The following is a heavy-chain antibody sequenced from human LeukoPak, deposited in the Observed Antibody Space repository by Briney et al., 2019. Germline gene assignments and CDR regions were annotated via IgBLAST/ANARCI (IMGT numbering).Heavy chain of an antibody. Sequence: GGSLRLSCEVAEFTFSGYSMSWVRQAPGKGLEWVAGIKEDGRANYYADSVKGRFTISRDNAKSSLYLQMSSLRAEDTAVYYCARETWKPYDYWGQGTLVTVSS. V-gene: IGHV3-7*01. CDR3: ARETWKPYDY. CDR1: EFTFSGYS. CDR2: IKEDGRAN. D-gene: IGHD1-1*01. J-gene: IGHJ4*02.